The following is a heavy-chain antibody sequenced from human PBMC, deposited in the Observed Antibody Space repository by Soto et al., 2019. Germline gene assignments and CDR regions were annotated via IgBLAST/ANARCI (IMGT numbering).Heavy chain of an antibody. CDR2: ISNDGSKK. CDR1: GFAFTNYG. Sequence: QVQVVESGGGVVQPGTSLRLSCAASGFAFTNYGIHWVRQAPGKGLEGVAHISNDGSKKFYGDSVKGRFTISRDNSENTIYMQMTSLRTDEPAVFYCARDVAMPTGLGLGYWGQGTLVTVSA. J-gene: IGHJ4*02. CDR3: ARDVAMPTGLGLGY. D-gene: IGHD6-19*01. V-gene: IGHV3-30*03.